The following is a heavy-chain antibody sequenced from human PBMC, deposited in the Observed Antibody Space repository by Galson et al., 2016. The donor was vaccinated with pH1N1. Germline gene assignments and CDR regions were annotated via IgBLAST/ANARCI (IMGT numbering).Heavy chain of an antibody. CDR2: ISGSDTTI. J-gene: IGHJ3*01. V-gene: IGHV3-11*01. CDR3: ARGHFGWAFDV. D-gene: IGHD3-10*01. Sequence: LRLSCAASGFPFSHYYMGWIRQAPGKGLEWISYISGSDTTIYYADSVRGRFTISRDNAQNSLYLHMNSLRAEDTAVYYCARGHFGWAFDVWGQGTMVTVSP. CDR1: GFPFSHYY.